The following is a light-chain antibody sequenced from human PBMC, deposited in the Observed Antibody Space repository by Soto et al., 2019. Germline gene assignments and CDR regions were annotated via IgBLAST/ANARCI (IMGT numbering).Light chain of an antibody. Sequence: QSVLTQPPSVSATPGQRVTISCSGSSSNIGNHLVSWYQQLPGTVPKLLIYDDDKRTSGIPDRFTGSKSGASATLGITGLQTGDEGDYYCGTWDGGLSAAVFGGGTKLTVL. CDR3: GTWDGGLSAAV. CDR1: SSNIGNHL. CDR2: DDD. V-gene: IGLV1-51*01. J-gene: IGLJ3*02.